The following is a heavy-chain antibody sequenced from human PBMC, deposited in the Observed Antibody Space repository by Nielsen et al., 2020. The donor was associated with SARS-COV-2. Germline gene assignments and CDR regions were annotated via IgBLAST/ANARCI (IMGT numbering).Heavy chain of an antibody. V-gene: IGHV4-59*01. D-gene: IGHD3-10*01. CDR2: IYYSGTT. CDR1: GGSIRNTY. J-gene: IGHJ4*02. CDR3: ARFIGSGNYIRSYYFDF. Sequence: SETLSLTCAVSGGSIRNTYWGWIRQPPGKGLEWIGYIYYSGTTNYSPSLKSRVTISVDTSKNQFSLKLSSVTAADTAVYYCARFIGSGNYIRSYYFDFWGQGTLVTVSS.